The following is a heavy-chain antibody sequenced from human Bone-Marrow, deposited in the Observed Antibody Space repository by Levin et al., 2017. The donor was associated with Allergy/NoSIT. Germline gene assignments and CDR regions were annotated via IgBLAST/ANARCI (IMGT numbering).Heavy chain of an antibody. J-gene: IGHJ6*02. CDR1: GGSISSGGYY. V-gene: IGHV4-31*03. CDR3: ARGAGLRSGYYTAGSLPYYYYGMDV. Sequence: SETLSLTCTVSGGSISSGGYYWSWIRQHPGKGLEWIGYIYYSGSTYYNPSLKSRVTISVDTSKNQFSLKLSSVTAADTAVYYCARGAGLRSGYYTAGSLPYYYYGMDVWGQGTTVTVSS. D-gene: IGHD3-3*01. CDR2: IYYSGST.